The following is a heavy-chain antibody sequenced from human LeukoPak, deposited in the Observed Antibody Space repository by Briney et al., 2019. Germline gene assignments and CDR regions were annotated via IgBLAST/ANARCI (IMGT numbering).Heavy chain of an antibody. D-gene: IGHD3-10*01. CDR2: ISNSGSTI. CDR3: ARDFQGGLTVDY. J-gene: IGHJ4*02. CDR1: GFTFSSYE. Sequence: GGSLRLSCAASGFTFSSYEMNWVRQAPGKGLEWVSYISNSGSTIYNADSVKGRFTISRDNAKNSLYLQMNSLRAEDTAVYYCARDFQGGLTVDYWGQGTLVTVSS. V-gene: IGHV3-48*03.